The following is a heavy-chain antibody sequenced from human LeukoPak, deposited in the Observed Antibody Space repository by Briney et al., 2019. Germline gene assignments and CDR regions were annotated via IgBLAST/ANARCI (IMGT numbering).Heavy chain of an antibody. CDR1: GDSVSSNIAA. CDR2: TYYRSRWYY. V-gene: IGHV6-1*01. J-gene: IGHJ4*02. Sequence: SQTLSLTCTISGDSVSSNIAAWYWIMQSPSRGLEWLGRTYYRSRWYYEYAVSVRSRITINADTSKNHFSLQLNSVTPDDTAVYYCARDPSGDQGLDSWGQGTLVTVSS. CDR3: ARDPSGDQGLDS. D-gene: IGHD3-10*01.